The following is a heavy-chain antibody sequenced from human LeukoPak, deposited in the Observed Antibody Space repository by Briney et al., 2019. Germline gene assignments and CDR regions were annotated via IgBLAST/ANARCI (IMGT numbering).Heavy chain of an antibody. D-gene: IGHD3-10*01. J-gene: IGHJ4*02. CDR2: IYRGGSS. CDR1: WINLKKKY. Sequence: GFLEPSLATPWINLKKKYIELGRQGSGEGVGGGSVIYRGGSSYYADSVKGRFTISRDSSKNTLYLQMNSLRAEDTAVYYCARDYYASGSYYLGYWGQGTLVTVSS. CDR3: ARDYYASGSYYLGY. V-gene: IGHV3-53*01.